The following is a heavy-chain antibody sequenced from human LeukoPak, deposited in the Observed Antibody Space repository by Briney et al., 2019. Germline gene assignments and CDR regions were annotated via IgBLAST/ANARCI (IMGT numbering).Heavy chain of an antibody. CDR2: ISAYNGNT. V-gene: IGHV1-18*04. CDR3: AREALGYCSSTSCYVWFDL. Sequence: GASVRVSCKASGYTFTIYGISWVRQAPGQGGEWMGWISAYNGNTNYAQKLQGRVTITTDTSTSTAYMELRSLRSDDTAVYYCAREALGYCSSTSCYVWFDLWGQGTLVTVSS. CDR1: GYTFTIYG. D-gene: IGHD2-2*01. J-gene: IGHJ5*02.